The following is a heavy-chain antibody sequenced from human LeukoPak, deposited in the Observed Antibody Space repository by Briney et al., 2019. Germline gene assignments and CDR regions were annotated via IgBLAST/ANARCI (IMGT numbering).Heavy chain of an antibody. CDR2: ISSSSSYI. CDR3: ASSGVTMIGPPGAFDI. V-gene: IGHV3-21*01. J-gene: IGHJ3*02. CDR1: GFTFSSYS. D-gene: IGHD3-22*01. Sequence: GGSLRLSCAASGFTFSSYSMNWVRQAPGKGLEWVSSISSSSSYIYYADSVKGRFTISRDNAKNSLYLQMNSLRAEDTAVYYCASSGVTMIGPPGAFDIWGQGTMVTVSS.